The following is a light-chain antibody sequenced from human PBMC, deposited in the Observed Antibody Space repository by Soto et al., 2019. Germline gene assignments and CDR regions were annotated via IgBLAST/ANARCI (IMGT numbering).Light chain of an antibody. CDR3: SSYAGTFWV. Sequence: QSVLTQPPSASGSPGQSVAISCTGTSSDVGGYNYVSWYQQYPGKAPKLMIYEVTKRPSGVPDRFSGSKSGNTASLTVSGLQAEDEAKYYCSSYAGTFWVFGGGTKLTVL. V-gene: IGLV2-8*01. CDR1: SSDVGGYNY. J-gene: IGLJ3*02. CDR2: EVT.